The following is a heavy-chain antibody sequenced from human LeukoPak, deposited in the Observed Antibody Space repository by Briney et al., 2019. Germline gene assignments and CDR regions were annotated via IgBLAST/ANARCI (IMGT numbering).Heavy chain of an antibody. D-gene: IGHD2-2*01. V-gene: IGHV4-34*01. J-gene: IGHJ5*02. CDR3: ARGVVPRGGWFDP. CDR2: INHSGST. Sequence: SETLSLTCAVYGGSFSGYYWSWIRQPPGKGLEWIGEINHSGSTNYNPSLKSRVTISVDTSKNQFSLKLSSVTAADTAVYYCARGVVPRGGWFDPWGQGTLVTVSS. CDR1: GGSFSGYY.